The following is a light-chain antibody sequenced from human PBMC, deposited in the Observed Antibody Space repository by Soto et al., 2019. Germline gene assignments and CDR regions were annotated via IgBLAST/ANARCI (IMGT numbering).Light chain of an antibody. J-gene: IGKJ3*01. Sequence: IQLTQSPSSLSASVGDRVTITCRASQGISSYLAWYQQKPGKAPKLLIYAASTLRSGVPSRFSGSGSGTDFTLTISSLQPEDFATYYCQQLNSYPIAFGPGTKVDIK. CDR1: QGISSY. V-gene: IGKV1-9*01. CDR2: AAS. CDR3: QQLNSYPIA.